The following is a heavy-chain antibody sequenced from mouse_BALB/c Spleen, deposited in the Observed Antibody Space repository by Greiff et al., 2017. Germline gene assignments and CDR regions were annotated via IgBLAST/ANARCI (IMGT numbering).Heavy chain of an antibody. Sequence: EVQLVESGGGLVQPGGSLRLSCATSGFTFTDYYMSWVRQPPGKALEWLGFIRNKANGYTTEYSASVKGRFTISRDNSQSILYLQMNTLRAEDSATYYCAREGSYYGSSSYYFDYWGQGTTLTVSS. CDR3: AREGSYYGSSSYYFDY. CDR2: IRNKANGYTT. CDR1: GFTFTDYY. D-gene: IGHD1-1*01. V-gene: IGHV7-3*02. J-gene: IGHJ2*01.